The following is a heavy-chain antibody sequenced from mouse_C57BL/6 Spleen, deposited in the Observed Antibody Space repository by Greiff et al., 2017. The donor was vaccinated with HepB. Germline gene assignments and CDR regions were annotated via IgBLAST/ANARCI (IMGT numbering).Heavy chain of an antibody. CDR2: IYPGDGDT. CDR3: ALITTVVAKDFDY. Sequence: VQLQQSGPELVKPGASVKISCKASGYAFSSSWMNWVKQRPGKGLEWIGRIYPGDGDTNYNGKFKGKATLTADKSSSTAYMQLSSLTSEDSAVYFCALITTVVAKDFDYWGQGTTLTVSS. D-gene: IGHD1-1*01. V-gene: IGHV1-82*01. J-gene: IGHJ2*01. CDR1: GYAFSSSW.